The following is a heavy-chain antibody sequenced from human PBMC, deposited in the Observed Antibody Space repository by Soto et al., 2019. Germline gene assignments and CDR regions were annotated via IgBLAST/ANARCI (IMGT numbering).Heavy chain of an antibody. J-gene: IGHJ4*02. CDR3: AHTPDAAMVTGFDY. Sequence: QITLKESGPTLVKPTQTLTLTCTFSGFSLSTSGVGVGWIRQPPGKALEWLALIYWDDDKRYSPSLKSRLTITQDTAKIQVVLTINNINPVYTATYYCAHTPDAAMVTGFDYWGQGTLVTVSS. D-gene: IGHD5-18*01. CDR2: IYWDDDK. CDR1: GFSLSTSGVG. V-gene: IGHV2-5*02.